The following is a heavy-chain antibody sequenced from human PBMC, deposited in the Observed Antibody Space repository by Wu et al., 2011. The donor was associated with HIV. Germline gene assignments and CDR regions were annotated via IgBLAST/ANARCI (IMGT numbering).Heavy chain of an antibody. V-gene: IGHV1-69*06. CDR2: IIAIFGTA. Sequence: QVQLVQSGAEVKKPGSSVKVSCKASGGTFNSYAISWVRQAPGQGLEWMGGIIAIFGTANYAQKFQGRVTITADKSTTTTYMELNNLRSEDTAVYYCARGSGYHFTTNYLVVWGKGTTVTVSS. CDR1: GGTFNSYA. D-gene: IGHD3-22*01. CDR3: ARGSGYHFTTNYLVV. J-gene: IGHJ6*03.